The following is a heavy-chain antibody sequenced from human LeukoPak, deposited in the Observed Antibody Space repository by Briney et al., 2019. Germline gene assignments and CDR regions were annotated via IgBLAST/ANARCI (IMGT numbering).Heavy chain of an antibody. D-gene: IGHD2-15*01. CDR1: GFTFSSYA. Sequence: GGSLRLSCAASGFTFSSYAMHWVRQAPGKGLEYVSVISSNGGSTYYANSVKGRFTISRDNSKSTLYLQMGSLRAEDMAVYYCARGRYCSGGRCNDRFSSDYWGQGTLVTVSS. J-gene: IGHJ4*02. CDR3: ARGRYCSGGRCNDRFSSDY. CDR2: ISSNGGST. V-gene: IGHV3-64*01.